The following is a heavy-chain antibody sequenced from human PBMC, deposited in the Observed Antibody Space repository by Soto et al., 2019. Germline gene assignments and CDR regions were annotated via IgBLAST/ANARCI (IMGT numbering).Heavy chain of an antibody. V-gene: IGHV5-51*01. CDR3: ARMVRGANYYYYYMDV. Sequence: GESLKISCKGSGYSFTSYWIGWVRQMPGKGLEWMGIIYPGGSDTRYSPSFQGQVTISADKSISTAYLQWSSLKASDTAMYYCARMVRGANYYYYYMDVWGKGTTVTVSS. CDR1: GYSFTSYW. D-gene: IGHD3-10*01. J-gene: IGHJ6*03. CDR2: IYPGGSDT.